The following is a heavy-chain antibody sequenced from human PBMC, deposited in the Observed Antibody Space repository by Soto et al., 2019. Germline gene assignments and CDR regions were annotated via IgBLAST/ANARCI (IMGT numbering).Heavy chain of an antibody. CDR1: GFTFSSYA. Sequence: PGGSLRLSCADSGFTFSSYAMSWVRQAPGKGLEWVSAISGSDGSTYYADSVKGRFTISRDNSKNTLYLQMSSLRAEDTALYYCAKVRYNWNPETLNNWFDPWGQGTLVTVSS. J-gene: IGHJ5*02. V-gene: IGHV3-23*01. CDR2: ISGSDGST. D-gene: IGHD1-20*01. CDR3: AKVRYNWNPETLNNWFDP.